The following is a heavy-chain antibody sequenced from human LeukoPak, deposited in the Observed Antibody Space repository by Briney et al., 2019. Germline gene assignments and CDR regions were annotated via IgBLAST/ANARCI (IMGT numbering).Heavy chain of an antibody. CDR3: VRGANL. V-gene: IGHV4-59*01. CDR2: IFYSGST. Sequence: SETLSLTCTVSGGSIGGDPWSWIRRAPGKKLEWFGNIFYSGSTNYNPSLKSRVTISIDTSKNQFSLRLTSVTAADSAVYYCVRGANLWGRGILVTVSS. D-gene: IGHD5-12*01. J-gene: IGHJ5*02. CDR1: GGSIGGDP.